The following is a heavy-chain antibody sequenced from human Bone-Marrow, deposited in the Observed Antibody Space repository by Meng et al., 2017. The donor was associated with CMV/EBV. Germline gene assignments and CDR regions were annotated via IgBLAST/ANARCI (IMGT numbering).Heavy chain of an antibody. Sequence: SETLSLTCAVYGGSFSGYYWSWIRQPPGKGLEWIGEINHSGSTNYNPSLKRRVTMSIDTSKNQFSLKLSSVTAADTAVYYCARGGRGRAGGNSKYYYYYGMDVWGQGTTVTVSS. CDR1: GGSFSGYY. V-gene: IGHV4-34*01. CDR3: ARGGRGRAGGNSKYYYYYGMDV. CDR2: INHSGST. J-gene: IGHJ6*02. D-gene: IGHD4-23*01.